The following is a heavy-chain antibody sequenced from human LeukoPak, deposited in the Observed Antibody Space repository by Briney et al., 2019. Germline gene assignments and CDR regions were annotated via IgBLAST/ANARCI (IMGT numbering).Heavy chain of an antibody. Sequence: SETLSLTCTVSGGSINSSSYYWGCIRQPPGKGLEWIGTIYYSGSTYYNPSLKSRVTISVDTSKNQFSLKLSSVTASDTAVYYCARRFAPSRNDAFDIWGQGTMVTVSS. CDR2: IYYSGST. CDR3: ARRFAPSRNDAFDI. D-gene: IGHD3-10*01. V-gene: IGHV4-39*01. J-gene: IGHJ3*02. CDR1: GGSINSSSYY.